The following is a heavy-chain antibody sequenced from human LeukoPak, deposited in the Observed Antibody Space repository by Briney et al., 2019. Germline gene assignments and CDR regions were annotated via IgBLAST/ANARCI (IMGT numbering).Heavy chain of an antibody. J-gene: IGHJ6*02. Sequence: GASVKVSCKASGGTFRSYVISWVRQAPGRGLEWMGGIIPIFGTANYAQKFQGRVTITADESTSTAYMELSSLRSEDTAVYCCARGTVVPAAGPGRYDHYVMDVWGQGTTVTVSS. V-gene: IGHV1-69*01. CDR2: IIPIFGTA. CDR3: ARGTVVPAAGPGRYDHYVMDV. CDR1: GGTFRSYV. D-gene: IGHD2-2*01.